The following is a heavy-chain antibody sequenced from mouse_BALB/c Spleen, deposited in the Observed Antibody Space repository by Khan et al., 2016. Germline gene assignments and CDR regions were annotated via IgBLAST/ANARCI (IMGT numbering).Heavy chain of an antibody. CDR3: ARELRFYAMDY. J-gene: IGHJ4*01. CDR2: INPYNDGT. V-gene: IGHV1S136*01. D-gene: IGHD1-1*01. CDR1: GYTFTSYV. Sequence: VQLKESGPELVKPGASVKMSCKASGYTFTSYVMHWVKQKPGQGLEWIGYINPYNDGTKYNETFKGKATLTSDKSYSTAYMELSSLTSEDSAVXYCARELRFYAMDYWGRGTSVTVSS.